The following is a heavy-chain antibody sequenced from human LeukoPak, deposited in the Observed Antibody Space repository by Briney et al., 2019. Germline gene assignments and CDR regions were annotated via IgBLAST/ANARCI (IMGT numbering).Heavy chain of an antibody. CDR2: INTPGGST. CDR1: GFTFSSYA. Sequence: GGSLRLSCAASGFTFSSYAMSWVRQAPGKGLEWVSAINTPGGSTYYADSVKGRFTISRDNSKNALYLQMNSLRAEDTALYYCARDKSSGYYYFDYWGQGTLVTVSS. V-gene: IGHV3-23*01. J-gene: IGHJ4*02. D-gene: IGHD3-22*01. CDR3: ARDKSSGYYYFDY.